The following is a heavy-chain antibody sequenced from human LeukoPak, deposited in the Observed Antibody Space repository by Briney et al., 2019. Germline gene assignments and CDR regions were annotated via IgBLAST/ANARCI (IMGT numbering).Heavy chain of an antibody. CDR2: ISSSSSYI. V-gene: IGHV3-21*01. CDR3: ARDRGGSYYAGNAFDI. J-gene: IGHJ3*02. D-gene: IGHD1-26*01. CDR1: GFTFSSYG. Sequence: PGGSLRLSCAASGFTFSSYGMNWVRQAPGKGLEWVSSISSSSSYIYYADSVKGRFTISRDNAKNSLYLQMNSLRAEDAAVYYCARDRGGSYYAGNAFDIWGQGTMVTVSS.